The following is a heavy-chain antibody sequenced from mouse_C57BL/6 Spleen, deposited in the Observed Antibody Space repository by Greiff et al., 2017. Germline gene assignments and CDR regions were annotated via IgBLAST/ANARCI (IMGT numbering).Heavy chain of an antibody. V-gene: IGHV1-81*01. CDR3: ARGENSTVGADYYAMDY. J-gene: IGHJ4*01. Sequence: QVQLQQSGAELARPGASVKLSCKASGYTFTSYGISWVKQRTGQGLEWIGEIYPRSGNTYYNEKFKGKATLTADKSSSTAYMELRSLTSEDSAVYCCARGENSTVGADYYAMDYWGQGTSVTVSS. CDR1: GYTFTSYG. D-gene: IGHD1-1*01. CDR2: IYPRSGNT.